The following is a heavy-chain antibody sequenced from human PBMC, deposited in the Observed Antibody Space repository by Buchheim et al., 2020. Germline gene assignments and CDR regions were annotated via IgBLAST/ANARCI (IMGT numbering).Heavy chain of an antibody. V-gene: IGHV4-61*02. Sequence: QVQLQESGPGLVKPSQTLSLTCTVSGGSISSGSYYWSWIRQPAGKGLEWIGRIYTSGSTNYNPSLKSRVTISVDTSKNPFSLKLSSVTAADTAVYYCARHQGSSSITGYFDYWGQGTL. D-gene: IGHD6-6*01. CDR1: GGSISSGSYY. J-gene: IGHJ4*02. CDR2: IYTSGST. CDR3: ARHQGSSSITGYFDY.